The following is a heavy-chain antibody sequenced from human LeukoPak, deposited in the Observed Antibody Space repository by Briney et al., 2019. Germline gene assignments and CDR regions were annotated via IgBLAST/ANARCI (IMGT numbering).Heavy chain of an antibody. Sequence: GASVKVSCKASGGTFSSYAISWVRQAPGQGLEWMGRIIPILGIANYAQKFQGRVTITTDESTSTAYMELSSLRSEDTAVYYCARDPQTGDRTFAFDIWGQGTMVTVSS. CDR2: IIPILGIA. J-gene: IGHJ3*02. V-gene: IGHV1-69*04. CDR1: GGTFSSYA. D-gene: IGHD7-27*01. CDR3: ARDPQTGDRTFAFDI.